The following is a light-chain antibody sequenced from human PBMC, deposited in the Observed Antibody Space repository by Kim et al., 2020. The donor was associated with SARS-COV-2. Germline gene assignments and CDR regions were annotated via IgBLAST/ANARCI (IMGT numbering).Light chain of an antibody. V-gene: IGLV1-40*01. J-gene: IGLJ3*02. Sequence: VTIASTGSDPNTGAGCVVHWYQQPPGTAPKLLISDTSNRPSGVPDLFSGSRSGTSASLAITGLQAEDEADYYCQSYDSSLSGSGVFGGGTQLTVL. CDR2: DTS. CDR3: QSYDSSLSGSGV. CDR1: DPNTGAGCV.